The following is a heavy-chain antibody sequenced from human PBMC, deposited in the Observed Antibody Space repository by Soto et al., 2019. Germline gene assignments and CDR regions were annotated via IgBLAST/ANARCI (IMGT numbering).Heavy chain of an antibody. D-gene: IGHD3-10*01. CDR1: GGSFSGYY. Sequence: SETLSLTCAVYGGSFSGYYWSGIRQPPGKGLEWIGEINHSGSTNYNPSLKSRVTISVDTSKDQFSLKLSSVTAADTAVYYCARGYPTITMVRGVIIRWFDPWGEGTLITVSS. V-gene: IGHV4-34*01. CDR3: ARGYPTITMVRGVIIRWFDP. J-gene: IGHJ5*02. CDR2: INHSGST.